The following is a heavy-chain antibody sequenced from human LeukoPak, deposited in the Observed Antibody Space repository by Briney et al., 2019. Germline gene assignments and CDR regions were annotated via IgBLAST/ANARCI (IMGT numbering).Heavy chain of an antibody. CDR1: GFTFSPLS. CDR3: ARDFNWAFDY. D-gene: IGHD3-16*01. CDR2: ISGDSSTT. J-gene: IGHJ4*02. Sequence: GGSLRLSCAASGFTFSPLSMNWVRQAPGKGLEWVAFISGDSSTTYYAESVKGRFTISRDNVKKSLSLQMNALRADDTATYFCARDFNWAFDYWGQGAVVTVSS. V-gene: IGHV3-48*01.